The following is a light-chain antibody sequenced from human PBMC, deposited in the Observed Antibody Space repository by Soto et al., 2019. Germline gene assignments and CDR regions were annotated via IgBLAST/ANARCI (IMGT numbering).Light chain of an antibody. CDR2: ASF. V-gene: IGKV1-6*01. J-gene: IGKJ1*01. CDR1: RGIGTN. Sequence: AIQMTQSPSSLSASAGDRATLTCRASRGIGTNLDWYQQNPGKAPKLLIYASFNLHTGVPSRFSGSGSGTDLTLTIMSLQPEDFASYYCLQHYSYPRTFGQGTKVEIK. CDR3: LQHYSYPRT.